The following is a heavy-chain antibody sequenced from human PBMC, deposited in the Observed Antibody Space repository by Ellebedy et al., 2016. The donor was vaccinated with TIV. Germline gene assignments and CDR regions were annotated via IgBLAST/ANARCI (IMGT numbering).Heavy chain of an antibody. CDR2: ITSAGDT. CDR1: GFTFSSHD. V-gene: IGHV3-13*01. Sequence: GESLKISCAASGFTFSSHDMHWVRQPTGKGLEWVSGITSAGDTYYLGSVKGRFIISRDSAKNSLYLQMNSLRAEDTAVYYCARDGWGYSYGLEGYYGMDVWGQGTTVTVSS. D-gene: IGHD5-18*01. J-gene: IGHJ6*02. CDR3: ARDGWGYSYGLEGYYGMDV.